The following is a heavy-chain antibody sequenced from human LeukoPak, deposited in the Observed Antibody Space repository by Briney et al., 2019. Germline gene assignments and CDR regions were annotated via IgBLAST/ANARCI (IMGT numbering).Heavy chain of an antibody. D-gene: IGHD5-12*01. V-gene: IGHV1-24*01. Sequence: ASVKVSCKVSGYTLTELSMHWVRQAPGKGLEWMGGFDPEDGATIYAQKLQGRVTMTEDTSTDTAYMELSSLRSEDTAVYYCATVVLYSGYYFDYWGRGTLVTVSS. J-gene: IGHJ4*02. CDR2: FDPEDGAT. CDR3: ATVVLYSGYYFDY. CDR1: GYTLTELS.